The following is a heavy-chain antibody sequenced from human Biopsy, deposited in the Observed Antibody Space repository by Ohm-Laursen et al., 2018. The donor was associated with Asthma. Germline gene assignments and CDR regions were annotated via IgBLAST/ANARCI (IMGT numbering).Heavy chain of an antibody. CDR3: ARKAGSCISRTCYSLDF. Sequence: GSSVKVSCKSLGGTFNTFVIGWVRQAPGQGLEWMGGIISVFCTTTYPQKFQCRVTITADDSTSTVYMELSSLRSEDTAVYYCARKAGSCISRTCYSLDFWGQGTLVTVSS. D-gene: IGHD2-2*01. CDR2: IISVFCTT. CDR1: GGTFNTFV. J-gene: IGHJ4*02. V-gene: IGHV1-69*01.